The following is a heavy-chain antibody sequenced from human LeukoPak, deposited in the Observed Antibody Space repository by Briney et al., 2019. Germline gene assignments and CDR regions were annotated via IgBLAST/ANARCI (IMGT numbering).Heavy chain of an antibody. D-gene: IGHD3-22*01. J-gene: IGHJ3*02. Sequence: GGSLRLSCAASGFTFSSYWMHWVRQAPGKGLEWVANIKQDGSEKYYVDSVKGRFTISRDNAKNTLYLQMNSLRAEDTAVYYCAARLYYYDSSGYDAFDIWGQGTMVTVSS. CDR1: GFTFSSYW. V-gene: IGHV3-7*03. CDR3: AARLYYYDSSGYDAFDI. CDR2: IKQDGSEK.